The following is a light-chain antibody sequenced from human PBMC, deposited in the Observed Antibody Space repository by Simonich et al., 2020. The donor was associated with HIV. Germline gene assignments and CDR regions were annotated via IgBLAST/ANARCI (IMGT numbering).Light chain of an antibody. CDR3: MQSKQLPPT. CDR2: EVS. CDR1: QSLLYSEGKTN. Sequence: DIVMTQTPISLSVTPGQPASISCKSSQSLLYSEGKTNLSWYLHKPGQSPQLLIYEVSNRYAGVPDRFSGSGSGTDFTLKISRVEAEDVGVYYCMQSKQLPPTFGQGTKVEI. V-gene: IGKV2D-29*02. J-gene: IGKJ1*01.